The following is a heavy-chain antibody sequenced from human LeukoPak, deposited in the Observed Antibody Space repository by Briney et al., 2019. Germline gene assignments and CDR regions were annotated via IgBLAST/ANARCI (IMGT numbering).Heavy chain of an antibody. Sequence: PGGSLRLSCAGSGFTFSSSWIHWVRQAPGKGLVWVSRMNGDGSTIDYAASVKGRFTISRDNAKNTLYLQMNSLSAEATAVYYCARAGNYYFEYWGQGTLVTVSS. V-gene: IGHV3-74*01. CDR1: GFTFSSSW. D-gene: IGHD1-1*01. J-gene: IGHJ4*02. CDR2: MNGDGSTI. CDR3: ARAGNYYFEY.